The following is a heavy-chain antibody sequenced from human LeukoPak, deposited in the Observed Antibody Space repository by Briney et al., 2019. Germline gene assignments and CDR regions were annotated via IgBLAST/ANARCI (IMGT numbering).Heavy chain of an antibody. Sequence: RASVKVSCKISGYTLTELSIHWVRQAPGKGLEWMGGVNPEDGETIYAQKFQGRVTTTEDTPIDTTYMEVSSLRSEDTAVYFCAIAQNWKAGWFDPWGQGTLVTVSS. CDR1: GYTLTELS. CDR3: AIAQNWKAGWFDP. J-gene: IGHJ5*02. CDR2: VNPEDGET. V-gene: IGHV1-24*01. D-gene: IGHD1-1*01.